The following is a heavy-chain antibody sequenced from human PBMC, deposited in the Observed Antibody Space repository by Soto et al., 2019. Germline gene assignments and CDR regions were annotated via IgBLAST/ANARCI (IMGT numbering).Heavy chain of an antibody. CDR1: GFTFSSYA. CDR3: ARDDCSGGSCPFDY. CDR2: ISYDGSNK. J-gene: IGHJ4*02. D-gene: IGHD2-15*01. Sequence: QVQLVESGGGVVQPGRSLRLFCAASGFTFSSYAMHWVRQAPGKGLEWVAVISYDGSNKYYADSVKGRFTISRDNSKNTLYLQMNSLRAEDTAVYYCARDDCSGGSCPFDYWGQGTLVTVSS. V-gene: IGHV3-30-3*01.